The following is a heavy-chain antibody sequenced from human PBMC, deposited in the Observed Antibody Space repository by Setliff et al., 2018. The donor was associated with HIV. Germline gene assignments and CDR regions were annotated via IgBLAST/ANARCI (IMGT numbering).Heavy chain of an antibody. CDR2: IIPIFGTA. Sequence: SVKVSCKASGGTFSSHAISWVRQAPGQGLEWMGGIIPIFGTANYAQKFQGRVTITTDESTSTAYMELSSLRSEDTAVYYCARRMWYHDAFDIWGQGTMVTVSS. V-gene: IGHV1-69*05. D-gene: IGHD2-15*01. CDR1: GGTFSSHA. J-gene: IGHJ3*02. CDR3: ARRMWYHDAFDI.